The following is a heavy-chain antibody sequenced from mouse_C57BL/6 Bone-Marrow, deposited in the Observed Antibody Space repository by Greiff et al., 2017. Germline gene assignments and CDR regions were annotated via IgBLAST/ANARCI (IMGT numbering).Heavy chain of an antibody. J-gene: IGHJ2*01. CDR2: IYIGNGYT. D-gene: IGHD1-1*01. V-gene: IGHV1-58*01. Sequence: DVQLQESGAELVRPGSSVKMSCKTSGYTFTSYGINWVKQRPGQGLEWIGYIYIGNGYTEYNEKFKGKATLTSDTSSSTAYMQLSSLTSEDSAIYFCARTWPYYYGSSPFDYWGQGTTLTVSS. CDR1: GYTFTSYG. CDR3: ARTWPYYYGSSPFDY.